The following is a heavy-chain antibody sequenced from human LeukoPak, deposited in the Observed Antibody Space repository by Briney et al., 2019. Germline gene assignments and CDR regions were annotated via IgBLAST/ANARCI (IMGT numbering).Heavy chain of an antibody. CDR2: ISGSGGST. Sequence: GGSLRLSCEASRFTFSGYAMGSVRQAPGKGLEWVSAISGSGGSTYYADSVKGRFTISRDNSKNALYLQMTSLRAEDTAVYYSALAVVGTRIDYWGQGTLVTVSS. J-gene: IGHJ4*02. CDR3: ALAVVGTRIDY. V-gene: IGHV3-23*01. CDR1: RFTFSGYA. D-gene: IGHD6-19*01.